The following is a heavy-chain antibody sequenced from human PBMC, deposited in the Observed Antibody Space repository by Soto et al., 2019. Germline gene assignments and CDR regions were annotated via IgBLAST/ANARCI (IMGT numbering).Heavy chain of an antibody. J-gene: IGHJ6*02. CDR1: GFTFSSYD. CDR2: IGTAGDT. Sequence: GGSLRLSCAASGFTFSSYDMHWVRQATGKGLEWVSAIGTAGDTYYPGSVKGRFTISRENAKNSLYLQMNSLRAEDTAVYYCARDKDMGYYYYGMDVWGQGTTVTVSS. CDR3: ARDKDMGYYYYGMDV. V-gene: IGHV3-13*01.